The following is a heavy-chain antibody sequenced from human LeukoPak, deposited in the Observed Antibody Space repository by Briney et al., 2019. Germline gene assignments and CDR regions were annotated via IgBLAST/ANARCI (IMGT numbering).Heavy chain of an antibody. CDR1: GGSISGSNW. CDR3: ARASYSSGFYEY. V-gene: IGHV4-4*02. CDR2: IYHSGST. D-gene: IGHD3-22*01. Sequence: PSETLSLTCAVSGGSISGSNWWSWVRQSPGKGLEWIGEIYHSGSTNYNPSLKSRVTISVDKSKNQFSLKLSSVTAADTAVYYCARASYSSGFYEYWGQGTLVTVSS. J-gene: IGHJ4*02.